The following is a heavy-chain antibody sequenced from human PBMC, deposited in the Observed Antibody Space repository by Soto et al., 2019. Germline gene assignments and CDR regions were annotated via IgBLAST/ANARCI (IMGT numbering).Heavy chain of an antibody. CDR3: ARGRYLAD. J-gene: IGHJ4*02. CDR1: GFTFRNDD. D-gene: IGHD3-3*02. CDR2: LSGSGDIM. Sequence: EVQLGESGGASVQPGGSLRLSCAASGFTFRNDDVNWVRQAPGKGLEWVSFLSGSGDIMYYADSVKGRFTISRDNAKNSLHLQKNSLRAGDTAVYYCARGRYLADWGQGALVTVSS. V-gene: IGHV3-48*03.